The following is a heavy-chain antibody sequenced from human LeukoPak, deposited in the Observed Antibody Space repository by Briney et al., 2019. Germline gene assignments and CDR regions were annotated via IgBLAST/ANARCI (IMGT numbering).Heavy chain of an antibody. D-gene: IGHD6-13*01. CDR1: GFTVSSNY. V-gene: IGHV3-53*01. CDR2: IYSSGST. J-gene: IGHJ4*02. Sequence: GGSLRLSCAASGFTVSSNYMSWVRQAPGKGLEWVSVIYSSGSTYYTDSVKGRFTISRDNSKNTLHLQMNTLRAEDTAVYYCASRIATAGSVDYWGQGTLVTVSS. CDR3: ASRIATAGSVDY.